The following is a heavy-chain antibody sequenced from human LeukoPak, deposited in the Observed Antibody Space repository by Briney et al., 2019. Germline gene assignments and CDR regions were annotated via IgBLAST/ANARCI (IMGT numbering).Heavy chain of an antibody. CDR3: VKVFWSGYYDH. CDR1: GFTFSTYA. V-gene: IGHV3-64D*09. J-gene: IGHJ5*02. Sequence: GGSLRLSCSASGFTFSTYAMHWVRQAPGKGLEYVSAISSNGDNTYYADSVKGRFSISRDNSKNTLYLQMSSLRAEDTAVYYCVKVFWSGYYDHWGQGTLVTVSS. CDR2: ISSNGDNT. D-gene: IGHD3-3*01.